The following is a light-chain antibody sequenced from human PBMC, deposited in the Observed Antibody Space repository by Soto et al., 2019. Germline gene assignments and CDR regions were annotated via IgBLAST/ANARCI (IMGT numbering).Light chain of an antibody. CDR3: QQYDNPPLT. Sequence: DIQMTQSPSSLSASVGDRVTITCQASQDISNYLNWYQQKPGKAPKLLIYDASNLETRVPSRFSGSGSGTDFTFTISSLQPEDIAIYYCQQYDNPPLTFGGGTKVEIK. V-gene: IGKV1-33*01. CDR1: QDISNY. J-gene: IGKJ4*01. CDR2: DAS.